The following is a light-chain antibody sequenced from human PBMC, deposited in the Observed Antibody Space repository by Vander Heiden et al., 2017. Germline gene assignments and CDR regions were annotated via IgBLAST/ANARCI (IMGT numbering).Light chain of an antibody. CDR3: QQYKSYQIT. Sequence: DIQMTQSPSTPSASVGDRVTITCRASQSISSWLAWYQQKPGKAPNLLSYKACSLEGGVPSRFSGSGSGTEFTLTITSLQPEDFATYYCQQYKSYQITFGQGTRLEIK. J-gene: IGKJ5*01. CDR2: KAC. CDR1: QSISSW. V-gene: IGKV1-5*03.